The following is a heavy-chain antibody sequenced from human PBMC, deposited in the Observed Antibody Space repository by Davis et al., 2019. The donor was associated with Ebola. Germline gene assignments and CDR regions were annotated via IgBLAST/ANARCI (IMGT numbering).Heavy chain of an antibody. CDR1: GSSISSYY. D-gene: IGHD3-10*01. J-gene: IGHJ4*02. Sequence: MPSETLSLTCTVSGSSISSYYWSWIRQPPGKGLEWIGYIYYSGSTNYNPSLKSRVTISVDTSKNQFSLKLSSVTAADTAVYYCARVGPGLDYWGQGTLVTVSS. V-gene: IGHV4-59*12. CDR3: ARVGPGLDY. CDR2: IYYSGST.